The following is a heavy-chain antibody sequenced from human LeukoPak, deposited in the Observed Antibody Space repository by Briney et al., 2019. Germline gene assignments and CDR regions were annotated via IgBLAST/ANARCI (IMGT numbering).Heavy chain of an antibody. J-gene: IGHJ4*02. CDR2: TKKDGSEK. CDR3: VRVDTSGYYYELSFDY. CDR1: GFTFSSYW. Sequence: GGSLRLSCAASGFTFSSYWMSWVRQAPGKGLEWVANTKKDGSEKEYVDSVKGRFTISRGNAKNSLYLQMNSLRVEDTAVYYCVRVDTSGYYYELSFDYWGQGTLVTVSS. V-gene: IGHV3-7*01. D-gene: IGHD3-22*01.